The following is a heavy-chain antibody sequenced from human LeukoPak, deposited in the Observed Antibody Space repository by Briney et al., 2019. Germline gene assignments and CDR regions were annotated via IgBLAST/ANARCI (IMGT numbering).Heavy chain of an antibody. CDR2: INPNSGGT. CDR3: ARTDYYGSGSYYY. CDR1: GYTFTGYY. Sequence: GASVKVSCKASGYTFTGYYMLWVRQAPGQGIEWMGWINPNSGGTNYAQKFQGRVTMTRDRSISTAYMELSRLRSDDTAVYYCARTDYYGSGSYYYWGQGTLVTVSS. J-gene: IGHJ4*02. V-gene: IGHV1-2*02. D-gene: IGHD3-10*01.